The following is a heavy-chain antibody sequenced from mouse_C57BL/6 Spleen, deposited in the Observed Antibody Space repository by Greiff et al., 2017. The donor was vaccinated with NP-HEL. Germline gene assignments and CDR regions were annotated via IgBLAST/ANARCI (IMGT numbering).Heavy chain of an antibody. CDR1: GYAFSSYW. CDR2: IYPGDGDT. CDR3: ARNYYYGSSYAMDY. D-gene: IGHD1-1*01. J-gene: IGHJ4*01. Sequence: VQLQQSGAELVKPGASVKISCKASGYAFSSYWMNWVKQRPGKGLEWIGQIYPGDGDTNYNGKFKGKATLTADKSSSTAYMQLSSLTSEDSAVYFGARNYYYGSSYAMDYWGQGTSVTVSS. V-gene: IGHV1-80*01.